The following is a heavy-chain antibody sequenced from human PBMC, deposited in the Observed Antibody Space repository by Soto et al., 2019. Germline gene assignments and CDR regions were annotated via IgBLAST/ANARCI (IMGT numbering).Heavy chain of an antibody. V-gene: IGHV1-69*01. Sequence: QVPLLQSGAEVKKPGSSVKVSCQASRDTFNTYAVSWVRQAPGQGLAWMGGIVPIIATTYYAENFQGRITIIADASTATVYMELSALRSEDTAIYYCPRGGCSNSWRFDHRGQGSLLTVSS. CDR2: IVPIIATT. CDR1: RDTFNTYA. CDR3: PRGGCSNSWRFDH. J-gene: IGHJ4*02. D-gene: IGHD2-2*01.